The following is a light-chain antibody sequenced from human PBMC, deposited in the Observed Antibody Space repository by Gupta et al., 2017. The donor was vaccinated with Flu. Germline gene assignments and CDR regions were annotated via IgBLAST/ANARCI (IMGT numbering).Light chain of an antibody. J-gene: IGKJ1*01. CDR1: QSLLHTNGYNC. V-gene: IGKV2-28*01. CDR3: RQALHTPPT. CDR2: LGS. Sequence: DTVMTQSPLSLSVTPGEPASISCRSSQSLLHTNGYNCLDWYLQKPGQSPQLLIYLGSNRASGVPDRFSGGGSGTTFTLKISRVAAEDVGIYYCRQALHTPPTFGQGTKVEVK.